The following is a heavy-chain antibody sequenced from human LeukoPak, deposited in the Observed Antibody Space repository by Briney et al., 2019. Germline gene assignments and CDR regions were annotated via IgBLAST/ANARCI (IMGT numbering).Heavy chain of an antibody. J-gene: IGHJ6*03. CDR1: GGSISSHY. Sequence: SETLSLTCTVSGGSISSHYWSWIRQPPGKGLEWIGYIYYSGSTNYNPSLKSRVTISVDTSKNQSSLKLSSVTAADTAAYYCARWAITGTTNWYDYYYYYMDVWGKGTTVTVSS. D-gene: IGHD1-7*01. CDR3: ARWAITGTTNWYDYYYYYMDV. V-gene: IGHV4-59*11. CDR2: IYYSGST.